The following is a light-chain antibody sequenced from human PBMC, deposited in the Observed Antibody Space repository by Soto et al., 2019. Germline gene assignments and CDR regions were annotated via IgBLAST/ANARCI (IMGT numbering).Light chain of an antibody. CDR1: QNILHSSNKKNY. CDR2: WAS. Sequence: DIVMTQFPDSLAVSLGERATINCKSSQNILHSSNKKNYLAWYQQKPGQPPEKLIYWASTRESGVPDRFSGSGSGTDFTLTISSLQAEDVAVYYCQQYYSSPYSFGQGTKLEIK. V-gene: IGKV4-1*01. J-gene: IGKJ2*03. CDR3: QQYYSSPYS.